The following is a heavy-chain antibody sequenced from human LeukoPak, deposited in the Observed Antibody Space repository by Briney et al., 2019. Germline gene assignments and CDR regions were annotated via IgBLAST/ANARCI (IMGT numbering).Heavy chain of an antibody. CDR2: ISGSRSNT. V-gene: IGHV3-23*01. CDR1: GFTFSSYA. Sequence: GGSLRLSCAASGFTFSSYAMSWVRQAPGKGLEWVSAISGSRSNTYYADSVKGRFTISRDNSKNTLYLQMNSLRADDTAVYYCASQRGGIDYWGQGTLVTVSS. J-gene: IGHJ4*02. D-gene: IGHD3-10*01. CDR3: ASQRGGIDY.